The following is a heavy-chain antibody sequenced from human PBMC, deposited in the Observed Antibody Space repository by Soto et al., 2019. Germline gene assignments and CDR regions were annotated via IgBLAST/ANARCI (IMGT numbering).Heavy chain of an antibody. CDR2: IYYSGST. CDR1: GGSISSYY. V-gene: IGHV4-59*01. J-gene: IGHJ4*02. D-gene: IGHD3-9*01. Sequence: PSETLSLTCTVSGGSISSYYWSWIRQPPGKGLEWIGYIYYSGSTNYNPSLKSRVTISVDTSKNQFSLKLSSVTAADTAVYYCARGWLTRDPRPFWGQGTLVTVSS. CDR3: ARGWLTRDPRPF.